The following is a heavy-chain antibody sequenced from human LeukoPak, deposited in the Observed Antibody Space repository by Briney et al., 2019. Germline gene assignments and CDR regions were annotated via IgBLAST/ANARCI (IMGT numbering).Heavy chain of an antibody. J-gene: IGHJ6*02. Sequence: SETLSLTCAVYGGSFSGYYWSWIRQPPGKGLEWIGEINHSGSTNYNSSLKSRVTTSVDTSKNQFSLKVRSVTAADTAVYYCARGAQWLRSKRSYYNYGMDVWGQGTTVTVSS. D-gene: IGHD5-12*01. CDR3: ARGAQWLRSKRSYYNYGMDV. CDR2: INHSGST. CDR1: GGSFSGYY. V-gene: IGHV4-34*01.